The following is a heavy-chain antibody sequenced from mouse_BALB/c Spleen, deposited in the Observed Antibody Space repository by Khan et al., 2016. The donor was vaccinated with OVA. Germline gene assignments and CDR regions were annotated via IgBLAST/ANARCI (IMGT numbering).Heavy chain of an antibody. V-gene: IGHV1S136*01. Sequence: VQLKQSGPELVKPGASVKMSCKASGYTFTSYVMHWVKQKPGLGLEWIGYIYPFNDDTKYNEKFKGKATLTSDTSSSTAYMELSSLTSEDSAVYYCGRGGNYYVSFAYWGQGTLVTVSA. D-gene: IGHD1-1*01. CDR1: GYTFTSYV. CDR3: GRGGNYYVSFAY. CDR2: IYPFNDDT. J-gene: IGHJ3*01.